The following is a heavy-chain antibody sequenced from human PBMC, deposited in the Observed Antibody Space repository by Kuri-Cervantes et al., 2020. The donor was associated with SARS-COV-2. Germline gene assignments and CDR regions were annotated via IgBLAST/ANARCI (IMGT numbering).Heavy chain of an antibody. CDR3: ASLGRGRLLWFTN. CDR1: GYTFNIYD. J-gene: IGHJ4*02. CDR2: INPNSGVT. Sequence: ASVKVSCKAFGYTFNIYDINWVRQAPGQGLEWMGWINPNSGVTGYAQKFQGRVTMTRNTSISTAYMELSSLRSEDAAVYYCASLGRGRLLWFTNWGQGTLVTVSS. V-gene: IGHV1-8*02. D-gene: IGHD3-10*01.